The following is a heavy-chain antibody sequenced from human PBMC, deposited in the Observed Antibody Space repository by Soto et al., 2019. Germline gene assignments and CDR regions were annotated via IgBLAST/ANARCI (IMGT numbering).Heavy chain of an antibody. CDR2: IHNSGTS. J-gene: IGHJ5*01. D-gene: IGHD3-22*01. V-gene: IGHV4-59*01. CDR3: ARDFYDSVGYTWFDS. Sequence: SETLSLTCTVSGDTSTSYYWGWIRQAPGKGLEWIGQIHNSGTSTHNPSLNGRVTISIDMSKKQFSLKLTSLTSADTAVYYCARDFYDSVGYTWFDSWSQGTLVTVSS. CDR1: GDTSTSYY.